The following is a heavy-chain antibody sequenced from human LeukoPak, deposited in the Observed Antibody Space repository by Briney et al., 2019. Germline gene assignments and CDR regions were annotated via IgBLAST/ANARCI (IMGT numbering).Heavy chain of an antibody. CDR2: IIPIFGTA. J-gene: IGHJ3*02. D-gene: IGHD3-10*01. Sequence: SVKVSCKASGGTFSSYAISWVRQAPGQGLEWMGRIIPIFGTANYAQKFQGRVTITTDESTSTAYMELSSLRSEDTAVYYCASVVRGVMSLDAFDIWGQGTMVTVSS. CDR1: GGTFSSYA. CDR3: ASVVRGVMSLDAFDI. V-gene: IGHV1-69*05.